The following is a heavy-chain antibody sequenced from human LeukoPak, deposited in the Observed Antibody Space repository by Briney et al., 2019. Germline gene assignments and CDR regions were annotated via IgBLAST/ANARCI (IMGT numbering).Heavy chain of an antibody. CDR2: ISWNSGSI. D-gene: IGHD3-10*01. J-gene: IGHJ4*02. CDR3: AKGGITMVRGVFGY. V-gene: IGHV3-9*01. Sequence: GGSLRLSCAASGFTFDDYAMHWVRQAPGKGLEWVSGISWNSGSIGYADSVKGRFTISRDNAKNSLYLQMNSLRAEDTALYYCAKGGITMVRGVFGYWGQGTLVTVSS. CDR1: GFTFDDYA.